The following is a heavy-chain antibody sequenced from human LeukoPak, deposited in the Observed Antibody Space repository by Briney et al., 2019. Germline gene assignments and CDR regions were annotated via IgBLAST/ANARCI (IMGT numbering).Heavy chain of an antibody. CDR2: INHSGST. CDR1: GGSFSGYY. V-gene: IGHV4-34*01. D-gene: IGHD3-10*01. Sequence: SETLSLTCAVYGGSFSGYYWSWIRQPPGKGLEWIGEINHSGSTNYNPSLKSRVTISVDTSKNQFSLKLSSVTAAGTAVYYCARASGSGSTIDYWGQGTLVTVSS. J-gene: IGHJ4*02. CDR3: ARASGSGSTIDY.